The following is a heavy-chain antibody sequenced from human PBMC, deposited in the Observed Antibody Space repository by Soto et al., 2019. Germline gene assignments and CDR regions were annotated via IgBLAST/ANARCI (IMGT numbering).Heavy chain of an antibody. CDR2: IYHDGRT. V-gene: IGHV4-30-2*01. CDR3: ASDYGSGSYRFDY. Sequence: QLQLQESVSGLVTPSQTLSLTCAVSGVSISSGDYSWSWIRQPPGKGLEWIGYIYHDGRTLYNPSLKSRVTISLGRSKNQFSLKLSSVTAADTAVYYCASDYGSGSYRFDYWGQGTLVTVSS. J-gene: IGHJ4*02. CDR1: GVSISSGDYS. D-gene: IGHD3-10*01.